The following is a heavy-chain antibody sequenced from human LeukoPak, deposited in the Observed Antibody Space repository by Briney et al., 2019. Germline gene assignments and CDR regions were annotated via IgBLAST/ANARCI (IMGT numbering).Heavy chain of an antibody. D-gene: IGHD3-22*01. CDR2: INHSGST. CDR3: ARHYDSTPFDY. V-gene: IGHV4-34*01. J-gene: IGHJ4*02. Sequence: PSETLSLTCAVYGGSFSGYYWSWIRQPPGKGLEWIGEINHSGSTNYNPSLKSRVTISVDTSKNQFSLKLSSVTAADTAVYYCARHYDSTPFDYWGQGTLVTVSS. CDR1: GGSFSGYY.